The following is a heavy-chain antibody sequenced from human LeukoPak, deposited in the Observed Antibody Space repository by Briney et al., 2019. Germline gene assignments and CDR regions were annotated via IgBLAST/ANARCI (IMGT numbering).Heavy chain of an antibody. CDR2: ISGSGGST. CDR3: AKDMGGYVDHGMDV. CDR1: GFTFSIFA. V-gene: IGHV3-23*01. D-gene: IGHD5-12*01. J-gene: IGHJ6*02. Sequence: GGSLRLSCAASGFTFSIFAMSWVRQAPGKGLEWVSAISGSGGSTYYADSVKGRFTISRDNSKNTLYLQMNSLRAEDTAVYYCAKDMGGYVDHGMDVWGQGTTVTVSS.